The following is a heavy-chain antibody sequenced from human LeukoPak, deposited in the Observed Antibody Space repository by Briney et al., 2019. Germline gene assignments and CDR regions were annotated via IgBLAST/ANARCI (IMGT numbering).Heavy chain of an antibody. Sequence: GGSLRLSCAASGFTFSSYAMHWVRPALGTRLEWVAVISYDGSNKNYADSVKGRFTISRDNSKNTLYLQMNSLRAEDTAVYYCARDSGWSRYGIDYWGQGTLVTVSS. D-gene: IGHD6-19*01. CDR2: ISYDGSNK. CDR3: ARDSGWSRYGIDY. V-gene: IGHV3-30-3*01. CDR1: GFTFSSYA. J-gene: IGHJ4*02.